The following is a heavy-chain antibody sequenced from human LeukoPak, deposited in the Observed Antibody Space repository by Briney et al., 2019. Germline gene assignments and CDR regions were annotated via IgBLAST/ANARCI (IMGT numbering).Heavy chain of an antibody. Sequence: GESLKISCKGSGYSFTSYWTTWVRQMPGKGLEWMGTIDPSDSNMKNYSPTLQGHVTISVDKSISTVYLQWSSLKASDTAMCYCATGSSEGYSYWGQGALVTVSS. J-gene: IGHJ4*02. D-gene: IGHD3-10*01. V-gene: IGHV5-10-1*01. CDR1: GYSFTSYW. CDR2: IDPSDSNMK. CDR3: ATGSSEGYSY.